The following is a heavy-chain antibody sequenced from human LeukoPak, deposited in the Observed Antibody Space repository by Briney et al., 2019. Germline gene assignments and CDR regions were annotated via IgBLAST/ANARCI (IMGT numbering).Heavy chain of an antibody. J-gene: IGHJ4*02. CDR3: ATLVGAATPVDY. Sequence: PGGSLRLSCAASGFSFGTYWIHWVRQAPGKGLVWVSGINGDGSSTMYADSVRGRFTISRDNAKNTLCVQMNGLSGEDTGVYYCATLVGAATPVDYWGQGTLVTVSS. V-gene: IGHV3-74*03. CDR1: GFSFGTYW. CDR2: INGDGSST. D-gene: IGHD1-26*01.